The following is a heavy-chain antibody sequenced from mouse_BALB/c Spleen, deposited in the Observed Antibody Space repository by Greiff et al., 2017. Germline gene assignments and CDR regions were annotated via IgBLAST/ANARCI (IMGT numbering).Heavy chain of an antibody. D-gene: IGHD2-2*01. J-gene: IGHJ3*01. CDR1: GFTFSSYT. CDR3: TRDRGYGYDGFAY. Sequence: EVMLVESGGGLVKPGGSLKLSCAASGFTFSSYTMSWVRQTPEKRLEWVATISSGGSYTYYPDSVKGRFTISRDNAKNTLYLQMSSLKSEDTAMYYCTRDRGYGYDGFAYWGQGTLVTVSA. CDR2: ISSGGSYT. V-gene: IGHV5-6-4*01.